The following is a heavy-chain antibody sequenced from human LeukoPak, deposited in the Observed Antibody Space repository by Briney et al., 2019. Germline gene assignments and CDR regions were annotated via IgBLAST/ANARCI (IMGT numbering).Heavy chain of an antibody. CDR1: GFTFSNAW. Sequence: GGSLRLPCAASGFTFSNAWMSWVRQAPGKGLEWVGRIKSKTDGETTDYAAPVKGRFTISRDDSKNTLYLQMNSLKTEDTAVYYCTIVKVGVGALDYWGQGTLVTVSS. J-gene: IGHJ4*02. D-gene: IGHD1-26*01. CDR2: IKSKTDGETT. V-gene: IGHV3-15*01. CDR3: TIVKVGVGALDY.